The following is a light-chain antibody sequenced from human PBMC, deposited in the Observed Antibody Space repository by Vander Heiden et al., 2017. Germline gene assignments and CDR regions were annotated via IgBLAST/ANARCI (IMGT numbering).Light chain of an antibody. CDR1: NSNIGNNY. CDR2: GNT. Sequence: SVPTQRPSTSGTPGQTVTIPCSGGNSNIGNNYVYWYHQVPGMAHNLLIFGNTQRPSVVPDRFSGSASGTPASLAISGLRSEDEEDYYCAVWDDSVSGRLFGGGTKLTVL. V-gene: IGLV1-47*02. J-gene: IGLJ3*02. CDR3: AVWDDSVSGRL.